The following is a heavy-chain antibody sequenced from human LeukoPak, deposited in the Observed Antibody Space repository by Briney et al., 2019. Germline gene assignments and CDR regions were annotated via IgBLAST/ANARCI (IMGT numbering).Heavy chain of an antibody. V-gene: IGHV4-59*12. CDR3: ARGVGATWDWFDY. Sequence: PSETLSLTCTVSGGSISSYYWSWIRQPPGKGLEWIGYIYYSGSTNYNPSLKSRVTISVDTSKNQFSLKLSSVTAADTAVYYCARGVGATWDWFDYWGQGTLVTVSS. CDR1: GGSISSYY. J-gene: IGHJ4*02. D-gene: IGHD1-26*01. CDR2: IYYSGST.